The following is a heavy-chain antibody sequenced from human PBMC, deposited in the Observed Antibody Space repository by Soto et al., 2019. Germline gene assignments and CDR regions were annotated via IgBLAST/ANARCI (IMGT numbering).Heavy chain of an antibody. V-gene: IGHV4-59*01. D-gene: IGHD6-19*01. CDR2: IYYSGST. J-gene: IGHJ3*02. CDR3: ARYWGIAVAGTIFDAFDI. CDR1: GGSISSYY. Sequence: SETLSLTCTVSGGSISSYYWSWIRQPPGKGLEWIGYIYYSGSTNYNPSLKSRVTISVDTSKNQFSLKLSSVTAADTAVYYCARYWGIAVAGTIFDAFDIWGQGTMVTVSS.